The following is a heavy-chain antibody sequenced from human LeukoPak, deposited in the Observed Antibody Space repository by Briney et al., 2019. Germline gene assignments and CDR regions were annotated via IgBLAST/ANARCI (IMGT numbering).Heavy chain of an antibody. J-gene: IGHJ5*02. CDR3: GRDLNRSGYTREGRFDP. CDR1: GYTLTNYY. D-gene: IGHD3-22*01. Sequence: GASVKVSCKASGYTLTNYYIHWLRQAPGQGREWMGIINPSGGSTTYAQKFQGRLTMTRDMSTSTVYMELSSLRSEDTAVYYCGRDLNRSGYTREGRFDPWGQGTLVTVSS. V-gene: IGHV1-46*01. CDR2: INPSGGST.